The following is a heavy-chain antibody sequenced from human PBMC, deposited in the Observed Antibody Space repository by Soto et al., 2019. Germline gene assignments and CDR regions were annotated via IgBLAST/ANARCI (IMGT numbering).Heavy chain of an antibody. CDR1: GHPISSGYY. CDR3: ARGEYYGSGNYFDY. CDR2: FYPSGST. D-gene: IGHD3-10*01. V-gene: IGHV4-38-2*01. Sequence: SETLSLTCAISGHPISSGYYWCLIRQTPGKGLEWIGSFYPSGSTYYNPSLKSRVTISVDTSKNQFSLKLSSVTAADTAVYYCARGEYYGSGNYFDYWGQGTLVTAPQ. J-gene: IGHJ4*02.